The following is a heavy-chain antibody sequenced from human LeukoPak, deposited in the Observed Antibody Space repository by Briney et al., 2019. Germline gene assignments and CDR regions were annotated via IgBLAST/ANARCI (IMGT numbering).Heavy chain of an antibody. CDR2: ISPSGSP. V-gene: IGHV4-34*01. J-gene: IGHJ6*03. CDR3: ASVRHDPLEYYYYIDV. Sequence: SETLSLTCAVSGDSLSRYYWTWIRQPPGKGLEWLGEISPSGSPKYNPSLKSRATISVDTSKNQFSLRLTSVTAAVTALYYCASVRHDPLEYYYYIDVWGKGTTVTVSS. CDR1: GDSLSRYY. D-gene: IGHD2/OR15-2a*01.